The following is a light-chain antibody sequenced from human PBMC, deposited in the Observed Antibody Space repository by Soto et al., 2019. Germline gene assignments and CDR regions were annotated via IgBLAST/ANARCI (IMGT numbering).Light chain of an antibody. CDR3: QSYDSSLSGPVV. J-gene: IGLJ2*01. CDR1: SSNIGSGYD. V-gene: IGLV1-40*01. Sequence: QAVVTQPPSVSGAPGQWVTISCTGSSSNIGSGYDVHWYQQLPGTAPKLLIYGNNNRPSGVPDRFSGSKSGTSASLAITGLQAEDEADYYCQSYDSSLSGPVVFGGGTKLTVL. CDR2: GNN.